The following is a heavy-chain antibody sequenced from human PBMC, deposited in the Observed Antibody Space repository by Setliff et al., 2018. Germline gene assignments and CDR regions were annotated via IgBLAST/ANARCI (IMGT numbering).Heavy chain of an antibody. CDR3: ARDGRGWLKWFDP. J-gene: IGHJ5*02. V-gene: IGHV1-2*02. D-gene: IGHD6-19*01. Sequence: ASVKVSCKASGYTFSDHYMHWVRQVPGQGLEWMGWINPKSGGTKYAEKFQGRVTMTRDTSTNTAYMELSGLRSDDTAVYYCARDGRGWLKWFDPWGQGTLVTVSS. CDR2: INPKSGGT. CDR1: GYTFSDHY.